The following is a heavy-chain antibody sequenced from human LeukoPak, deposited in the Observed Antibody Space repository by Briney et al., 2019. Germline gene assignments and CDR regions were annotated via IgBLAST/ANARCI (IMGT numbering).Heavy chain of an antibody. CDR1: GFTFSSYS. D-gene: IGHD3-22*01. J-gene: IGHJ4*02. CDR3: ARIHSRGYYTQPFDY. V-gene: IGHV3-21*01. CDR2: ISSSSSYI. Sequence: GGSLRLSCAASGFTFSSYSMNWVRQAPGKRLEWVSSISSSSSYIYYADSVKGRFTISRDNAKNSLYLQMNSLRAEDTAVYYCARIHSRGYYTQPFDYWGQGTLVTVSS.